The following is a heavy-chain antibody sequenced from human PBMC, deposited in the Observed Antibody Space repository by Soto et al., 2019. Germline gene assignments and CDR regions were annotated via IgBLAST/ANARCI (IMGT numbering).Heavy chain of an antibody. V-gene: IGHV4-34*01. D-gene: IGHD2-21*02. CDR2: INHSGST. J-gene: IGHJ4*02. CDR3: ARGRLAYCGGDCYSGTDY. CDR1: GGSFSGYY. Sequence: SETLSLTCAVYGGSFSGYYWSWIRQPPGKGLEWIGEINHSGSTNYNPSLKSRVTISVDTSKNQFSLKLSSVTAADTAAYYCARGRLAYCGGDCYSGTDYWGQGTLVTVS.